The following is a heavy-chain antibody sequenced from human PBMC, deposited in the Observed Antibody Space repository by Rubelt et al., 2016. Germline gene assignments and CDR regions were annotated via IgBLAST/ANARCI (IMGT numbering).Heavy chain of an antibody. D-gene: IGHD6-6*01. CDR2: SNAGYRNT. J-gene: IGHJ4*02. Sequence: QVQLVQPGAEVKKPGASVKVSCKASGYTFTTYGIHWVRQAPGQKLEWLRWSNAGYRNTEYSQKFQARVTMTRDTSIITAYMELVRQWSEDTAEYDCGRGRQLSDYWGQGTLVTVSS. CDR3: GRGRQLSDY. V-gene: IGHV1-3*01. CDR1: GYTFTTYG.